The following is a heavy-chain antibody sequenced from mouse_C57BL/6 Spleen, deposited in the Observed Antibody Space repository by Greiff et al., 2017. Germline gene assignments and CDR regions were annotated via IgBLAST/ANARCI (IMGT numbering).Heavy chain of an antibody. D-gene: IGHD1-1*01. V-gene: IGHV10-3*01. Sequence: EVKLVESGGGLVQPKGSLKLSCAASGFTFNTYAMHWVRQAPGKGLEWVARIRSKSSNYATYYADSVKDRFTISRDDSQSMLYLQMNNLKTEYTAMYYCVRGANYYGSIYGFDYWGQGTTLTVSS. CDR2: IRSKSSNYAT. CDR3: VRGANYYGSIYGFDY. J-gene: IGHJ2*01. CDR1: GFTFNTYA.